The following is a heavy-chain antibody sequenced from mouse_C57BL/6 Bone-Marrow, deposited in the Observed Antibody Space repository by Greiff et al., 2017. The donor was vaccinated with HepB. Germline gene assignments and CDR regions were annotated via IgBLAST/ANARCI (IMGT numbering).Heavy chain of an antibody. V-gene: IGHV5-6*01. J-gene: IGHJ2*01. Sequence: EVKLVESGGDLVKPGGSLKLSCAASGFTFSSYGMSWVRQTPDKRLEWVATISSGGSYTYYPDSVKGRFTISRDNAKNTLYLHKSSRKSEKTARYYEERHGGNYLPGQFDDWGKGTTLTVSS. CDR1: GFTFSSYG. D-gene: IGHD2-1*01. CDR3: ERHGGNYLPGQFDD. CDR2: ISSGGSYT.